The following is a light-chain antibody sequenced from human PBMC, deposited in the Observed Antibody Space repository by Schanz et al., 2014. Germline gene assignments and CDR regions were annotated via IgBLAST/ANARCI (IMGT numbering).Light chain of an antibody. CDR2: DAS. J-gene: IGKJ3*01. Sequence: GYRVTITCQASQDVNNYVNWYQQKPGTAPKLLIYDASNLETGVPSRFSGGGSGTHFTFTISSLQPEDLATYYCQQCDNLPFTFGPGTKIEI. CDR1: QDVNNY. V-gene: IGKV1-33*01. CDR3: QQCDNLPFT.